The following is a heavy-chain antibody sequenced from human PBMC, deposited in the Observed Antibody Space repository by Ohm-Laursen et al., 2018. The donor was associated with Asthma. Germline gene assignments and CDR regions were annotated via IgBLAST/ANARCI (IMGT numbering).Heavy chain of an antibody. J-gene: IGHJ3*01. V-gene: IGHV3-7*01. CDR3: VRDTRFAFHF. CDR2: IKQDASEK. Sequence: GQTLSLTCAASGFTFNRYAVSWVRQAPGKGLEWVANIKQDASEKYYLDSVRGRFTTSRDNAENSVFLQMNSLRAEDTAIYYCVRDTRFAFHFWGQGTMVTVSS. CDR1: GFTFNRYA.